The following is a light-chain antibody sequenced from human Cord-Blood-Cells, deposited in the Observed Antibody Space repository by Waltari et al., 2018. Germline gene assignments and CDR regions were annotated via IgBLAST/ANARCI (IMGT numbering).Light chain of an antibody. CDR2: GAS. J-gene: IGKJ4*01. CDR3: QQYGSSPPLT. V-gene: IGKV3-20*01. Sequence: LSPGERATLSCRASQSVSSSYLAWYQQKPGQAPRLLIYGASSRATGIPDRFSGSGSGTDFTLTISRLEPEDFAVYYCQQYGSSPPLTFGGGTKVEIK. CDR1: QSVSSSY.